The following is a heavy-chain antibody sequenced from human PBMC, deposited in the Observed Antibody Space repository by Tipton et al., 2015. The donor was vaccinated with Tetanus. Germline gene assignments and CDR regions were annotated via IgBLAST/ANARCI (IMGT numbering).Heavy chain of an antibody. D-gene: IGHD6-19*01. CDR1: GGSISSYY. CDR2: IYTSGST. Sequence: TLSLTCTVSGGSISSYYWSWIRQPAGKGLEWIGRIYTSGSTNYNPSLKSRVTMSVDTSKNQFSLKLSSVTAADTAMYYCARLTGEGQWLVDNFGYWGQGTLVTVSS. J-gene: IGHJ4*02. V-gene: IGHV4-4*07. CDR3: ARLTGEGQWLVDNFGY.